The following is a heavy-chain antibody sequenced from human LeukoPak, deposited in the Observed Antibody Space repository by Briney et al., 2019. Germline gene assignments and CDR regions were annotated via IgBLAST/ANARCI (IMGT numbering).Heavy chain of an antibody. D-gene: IGHD6-13*01. Sequence: GGSLRLSCAASGFRFSAYTMNWVRQAPGKGLEWVSHISSSSSPIYYADSVKGRFTISRDNAKNTLYLQMDSLRAEDTALFYCAKSPAAPYYFDYWGQGTLVTVSS. V-gene: IGHV3-48*01. CDR3: AKSPAAPYYFDY. CDR1: GFRFSAYT. J-gene: IGHJ4*02. CDR2: ISSSSSPI.